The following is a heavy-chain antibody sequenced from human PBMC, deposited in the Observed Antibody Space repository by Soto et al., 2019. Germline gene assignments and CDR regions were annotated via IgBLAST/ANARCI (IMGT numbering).Heavy chain of an antibody. V-gene: IGHV4-59*08. Sequence: QVQLQESGPGLVKPSETLSLTCTVSGDSISSYYWSWIRQPPGKGLECIGYIYYSGSTNYNPSLKSQVKKSVDTSKNPLSLKMSSVTAADTAVYYCARHRGQGFDYWGQGTLFTVSS. CDR1: GDSISSYY. CDR2: IYYSGST. CDR3: ARHRGQGFDY. J-gene: IGHJ4*02. D-gene: IGHD3-16*01.